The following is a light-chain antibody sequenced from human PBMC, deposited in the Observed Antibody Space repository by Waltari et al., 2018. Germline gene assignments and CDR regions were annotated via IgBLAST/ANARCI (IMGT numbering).Light chain of an antibody. Sequence: DIQMTQSPSTLSASVGDRVTITCRASQSVSSWLAWYQQKPGKAPKLLIYKASTLQRGVPSRCSGSGSGTEFTLTISSLQPDDFVTYYCQQYKTYPLTFGGGTKVEIK. V-gene: IGKV1-5*03. CDR2: KAS. CDR1: QSVSSW. J-gene: IGKJ4*01. CDR3: QQYKTYPLT.